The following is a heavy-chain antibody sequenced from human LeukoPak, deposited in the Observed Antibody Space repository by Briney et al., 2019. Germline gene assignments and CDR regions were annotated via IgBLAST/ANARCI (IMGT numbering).Heavy chain of an antibody. CDR2: ISYDGSNK. CDR3: ARADGGADIVVVPAATVPYYYYGMDV. V-gene: IGHV3-30*04. D-gene: IGHD2-2*01. J-gene: IGHJ6*04. CDR1: GFTFSSYS. Sequence: GRSLRLSCAASGFTFSSYSMHWVRQAPGKGLEWVAVISYDGSNKYYADSVKGRFTISRDNSKHALYLQMNSLRAEDTAVYYCARADGGADIVVVPAATVPYYYYGMDVWGKGTTVTVSS.